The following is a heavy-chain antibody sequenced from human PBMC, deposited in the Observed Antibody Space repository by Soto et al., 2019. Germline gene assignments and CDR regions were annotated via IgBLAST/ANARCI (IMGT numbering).Heavy chain of an antibody. J-gene: IGHJ4*02. CDR3: GRGRSGQIVVFY. V-gene: IGHV1-2*02. CDR1: GYTFTGHY. CDR2: IGPESGAT. Sequence: ASVKVSCKASGYTFTGHYLHWVRQAPEQGPEWMGEIGPESGATRYAQKFQGRVTMTRDMSITTVYMELNNLSPDDTAVYYCGRGRSGQIVVFYWGQGTPVTVSS. D-gene: IGHD1-26*01.